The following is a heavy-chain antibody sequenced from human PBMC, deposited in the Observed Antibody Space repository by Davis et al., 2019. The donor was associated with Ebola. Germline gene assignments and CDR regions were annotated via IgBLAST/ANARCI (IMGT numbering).Heavy chain of an antibody. CDR2: VYPGDSDT. CDR1: GYTFSNFW. Sequence: GESLKISCKTSGYTFSNFWIGWVCQMPGRGLELMGIVYPGDSDTRYSPSFQGRVTISADESNSTAYLQWSSLKASDTAIYYCARHSVLGLYNWFDPWGQGTLVTVSS. CDR3: ARHSVLGLYNWFDP. D-gene: IGHD5/OR15-5a*01. J-gene: IGHJ5*02. V-gene: IGHV5-51*01.